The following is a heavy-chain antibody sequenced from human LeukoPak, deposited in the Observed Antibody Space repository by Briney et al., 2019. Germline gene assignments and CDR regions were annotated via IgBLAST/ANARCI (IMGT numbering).Heavy chain of an antibody. V-gene: IGHV5-51*01. CDR1: GYTFTNYW. CDR3: ARQDYNNGRYFDY. Sequence: VQSLTISFQGSGYTFTNYWIAWVRQMHAEGMDMKGIIYPGDSDTRYSPSFQGQVTISVDKSISTAYLQWSSVKASDTAMYYCARQDYNNGRYFDYWGQGTLVTVSS. J-gene: IGHJ4*02. CDR2: IYPGDSDT. D-gene: IGHD1-1*01.